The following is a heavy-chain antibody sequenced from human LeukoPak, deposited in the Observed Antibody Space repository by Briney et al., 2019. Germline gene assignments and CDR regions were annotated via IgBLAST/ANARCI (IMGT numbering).Heavy chain of an antibody. V-gene: IGHV4-39*01. CDR3: ARLNWNDGFYYFDY. J-gene: IGHJ4*02. D-gene: IGHD1-20*01. Sequence: TSETLSLTCTVSVGSISSSSYYWGWIRQPPGKGLEWIGSIYYSGSTYYNPSLKSRVTISVDTSKNQFSLKLSSVTAADTAVYYCARLNWNDGFYYFDYWGQGTLVTVSS. CDR2: IYYSGST. CDR1: VGSISSSSYY.